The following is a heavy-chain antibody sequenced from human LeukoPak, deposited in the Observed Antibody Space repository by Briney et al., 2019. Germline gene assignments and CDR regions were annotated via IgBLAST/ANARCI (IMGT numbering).Heavy chain of an antibody. CDR3: ARDLYYYDSSGHYFDY. CDR1: GGSISSYY. Sequence: SETQSLTCTVSGGSISSYYWSWIRQPPGKGLEWIGYIYYSGSTNYNPSLKSRVTISVDTSKNQFSLKLSSVTAADTAVYYCARDLYYYDSSGHYFDYWGQGTLVTVSS. CDR2: IYYSGST. D-gene: IGHD3-22*01. J-gene: IGHJ4*02. V-gene: IGHV4-59*01.